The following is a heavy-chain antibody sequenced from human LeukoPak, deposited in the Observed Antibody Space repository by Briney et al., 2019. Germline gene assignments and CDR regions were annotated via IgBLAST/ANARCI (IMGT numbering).Heavy chain of an antibody. J-gene: IGHJ4*02. Sequence: PGGSLRLSCAASGFTFSSYGMHWVRQAPGKGLEWVAVISYDGSNKYYADSVKGRLTISRDNSKNTLYLQMNSLRAEDTAVYYCAKDKGSSGPYYFDYWGQGTLVTVSS. CDR3: AKDKGSSGPYYFDY. CDR2: ISYDGSNK. V-gene: IGHV3-30*18. D-gene: IGHD6-19*01. CDR1: GFTFSSYG.